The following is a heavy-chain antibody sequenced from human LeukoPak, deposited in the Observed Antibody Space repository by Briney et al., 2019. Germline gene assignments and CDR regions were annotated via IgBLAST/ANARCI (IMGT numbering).Heavy chain of an antibody. J-gene: IGHJ4*02. V-gene: IGHV3-13*01. Sequence: GGSLRLSCAASGFTFRSYDMHWVRQVTGKGLEWVSAVGISGDTYYAGSVKGRFTISRENAKSSLYLQMNSLTAGDTAVYYCVRGGIQVSGIDEIDYWGQGTLVTVSS. CDR2: VGISGDT. CDR3: VRGGIQVSGIDEIDY. D-gene: IGHD6-19*01. CDR1: GFTFRSYD.